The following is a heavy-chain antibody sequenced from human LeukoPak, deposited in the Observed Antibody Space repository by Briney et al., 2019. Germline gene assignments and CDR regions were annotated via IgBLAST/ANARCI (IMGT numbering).Heavy chain of an antibody. V-gene: IGHV4-61*09. D-gene: IGHD6-19*01. Sequence: PSQTLSLTCTVSGGSISSGSYYWTWIRQPAGKGLEWIGHLYTSGTTRYNPSLQSRVTISADTSKHQFSLRLTSVTAADTAVYYCARAGGSVGWYGTIDSWGQGTLVTVSS. CDR1: GGSISSGSYY. CDR2: LYTSGTT. CDR3: ARAGGSVGWYGTIDS. J-gene: IGHJ4*02.